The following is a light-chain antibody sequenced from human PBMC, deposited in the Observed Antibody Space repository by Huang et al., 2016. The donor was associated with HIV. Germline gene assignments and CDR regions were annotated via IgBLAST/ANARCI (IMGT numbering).Light chain of an antibody. CDR2: WAS. V-gene: IGKV4-1*01. CDR3: QQYYSSPQT. J-gene: IGKJ1*01. Sequence: DIIMTQSPDSLAVSLGEGATLNCRSSQSVYSSSTSKDYMAWFQQNPGQPPRLLLFWASTREAGVPDRFSGSGSGTHFTLTIANLEAEDAAIYYFQQYYSSPQTFGQGTRVEVK. CDR1: QSVYSSSTSKDY.